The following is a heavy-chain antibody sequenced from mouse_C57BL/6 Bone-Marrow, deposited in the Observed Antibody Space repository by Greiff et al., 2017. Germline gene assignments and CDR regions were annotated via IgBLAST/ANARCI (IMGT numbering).Heavy chain of an antibody. V-gene: IGHV2-2*01. J-gene: IGHJ1*03. Sequence: VKLMESGPGLVQPSQSLSITCTVSGFSLTSYGVHWVRQSPGKGLEWLGVIWSGGSTVYDAAFISRLSISTDNSKSQFFFKMNSLQADDTAIYYCARGWYWYFDVWGTGTTVTVSS. CDR1: GFSLTSYG. CDR2: IWSGGST. CDR3: ARGWYWYFDV. D-gene: IGHD3-3*01.